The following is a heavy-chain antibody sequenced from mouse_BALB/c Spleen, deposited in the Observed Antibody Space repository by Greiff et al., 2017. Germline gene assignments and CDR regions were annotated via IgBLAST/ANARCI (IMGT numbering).Heavy chain of an antibody. V-gene: IGHV5-9-4*01. CDR1: GFTFSSYA. J-gene: IGHJ4*01. CDR3: AREGDYFYAMDY. CDR2: ISSGGSYT. Sequence: EVQRVESGGGLVKPGGSLKLSCAASGFTFSSYAMSWVRQSPEKRLEWVAEISSGGSYTYYPDTVTGRFTISRDNAKNTLYLEMTSLRSEDTAMYYCAREGDYFYAMDYWGQGTSVTVSS. D-gene: IGHD1-1*01.